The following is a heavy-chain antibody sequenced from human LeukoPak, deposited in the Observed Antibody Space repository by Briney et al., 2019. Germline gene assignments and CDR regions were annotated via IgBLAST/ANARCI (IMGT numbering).Heavy chain of an antibody. J-gene: IGHJ4*02. CDR1: GFTFSDYY. Sequence: GGSLRLSCAASGFTFSDYYMSWVRQAPGKGLEWVSVLYSGGTTYYADSVKGRFTISRDNSKNTLYLQMNSLRAEDTAVYYCAREFSGCDYWGQGTLVTVSS. CDR3: AREFSGCDY. V-gene: IGHV3-53*01. CDR2: LYSGGTT. D-gene: IGHD6-19*01.